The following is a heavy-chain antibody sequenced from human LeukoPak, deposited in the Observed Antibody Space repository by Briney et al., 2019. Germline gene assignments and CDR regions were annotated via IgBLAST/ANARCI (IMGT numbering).Heavy chain of an antibody. V-gene: IGHV5-51*01. CDR1: GYSFTSYW. D-gene: IGHD5-18*01. Sequence: GESLKISCKGSGYSFTSYWIGWVLQMPGKDLEWMGIIYPGDSDTRYSPSFQGQVTISADKSISTAYLQWSSLKASDTAMYYCARRPIQLWSNDAFDIWGQGTMVTVSS. CDR2: IYPGDSDT. CDR3: ARRPIQLWSNDAFDI. J-gene: IGHJ3*02.